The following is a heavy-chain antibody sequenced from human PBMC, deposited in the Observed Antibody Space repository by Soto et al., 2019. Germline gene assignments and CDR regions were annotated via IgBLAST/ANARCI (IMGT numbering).Heavy chain of an antibody. CDR2: IYYSGRT. CDR1: GGSISSGDYY. D-gene: IGHD3-16*02. J-gene: IGHJ5*02. Sequence: QVQLQESGPGLVKPSQTLSLTCTLSGGSISSGDYYWSWIRHPPGKGLEWIGNIYYSGRTNYNPSPNSRLNISLDTSNTHFCLKLTSVTAADTAVYYCARMGSHLGELSRNWFDPWGQGTLVTVSS. CDR3: ARMGSHLGELSRNWFDP. V-gene: IGHV4-31*03.